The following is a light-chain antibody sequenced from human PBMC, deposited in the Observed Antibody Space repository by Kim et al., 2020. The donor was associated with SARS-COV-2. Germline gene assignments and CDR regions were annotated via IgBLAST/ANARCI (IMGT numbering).Light chain of an antibody. Sequence: ASGGDRVTITCRSSQDISKLLAWYQQKPGKAPNLLIFRAYVLQSGVPSRFSGGGSGTDFTLTISSLQPEDVATYYCQRYNTAPWTFGQGTKVDIK. V-gene: IGKV1-27*01. J-gene: IGKJ1*01. CDR3: QRYNTAPWT. CDR1: QDISKL. CDR2: RAY.